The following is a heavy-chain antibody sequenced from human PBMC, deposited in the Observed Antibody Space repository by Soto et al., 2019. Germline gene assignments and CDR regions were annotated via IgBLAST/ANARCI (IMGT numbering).Heavy chain of an antibody. J-gene: IGHJ4*02. CDR1: GFTFSSYW. CDR2: IKQDGSEK. V-gene: IGHV3-7*03. CDR3: ARGSPEYSGYDWGFDY. D-gene: IGHD5-12*01. Sequence: GGPLRLSCAASGFTFSSYWVSWVRQAPGKGLEWVANIKQDGSEKYYVDSVKGRFTISRDNAKNSLYLQMNSLRAEDTAVYYCARGSPEYSGYDWGFDYCGQGTLVTVSS.